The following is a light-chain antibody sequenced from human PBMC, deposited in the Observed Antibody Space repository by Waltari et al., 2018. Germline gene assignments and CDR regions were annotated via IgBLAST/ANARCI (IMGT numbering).Light chain of an antibody. V-gene: IGLV2-8*01. J-gene: IGLJ3*02. CDR2: EVS. CDR1: SSDGGGFNY. Sequence: QSALTQPPSASGSPGQSVTISCTGTSSDGGGFNYVSWYQQHPGKAPKLMIYEVSKRPSGVPDRFSGSKSGNTASLTVSGLQAEDEADYYCSSYAGSNFWVFGGGTKLTVL. CDR3: SSYAGSNFWV.